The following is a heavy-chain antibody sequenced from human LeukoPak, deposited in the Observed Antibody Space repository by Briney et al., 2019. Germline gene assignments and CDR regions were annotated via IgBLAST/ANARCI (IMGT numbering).Heavy chain of an antibody. CDR2: ISSSSSYI. Sequence: GGSLRLSCAASGFTFSSYSMNWVRQTPGKGLEWASSISSSSSYIYYADSVKGRFTISRDNAKNSLYLQMNSLRAEDTAVYYCARDFRGYSYGSPYFDYWGQGTLVTVSS. D-gene: IGHD5-18*01. CDR3: ARDFRGYSYGSPYFDY. J-gene: IGHJ4*02. V-gene: IGHV3-21*01. CDR1: GFTFSSYS.